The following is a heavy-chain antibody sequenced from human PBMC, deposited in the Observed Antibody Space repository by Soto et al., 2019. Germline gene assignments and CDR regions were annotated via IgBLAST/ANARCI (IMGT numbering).Heavy chain of an antibody. CDR3: AKVGEFGGLSYYYYYMDV. Sequence: GGSLRLSCAASGFTFSSYGMHWVRQAPGKGLEWVAVISYDGSNKYYADSVKGRFTISRDNSKNTLYLQMNSLRAEDTAVYYCAKVGEFGGLSYYYYYMDVWGKGTTVTVSS. CDR1: GFTFSSYG. CDR2: ISYDGSNK. V-gene: IGHV3-30*18. J-gene: IGHJ6*03. D-gene: IGHD3-10*01.